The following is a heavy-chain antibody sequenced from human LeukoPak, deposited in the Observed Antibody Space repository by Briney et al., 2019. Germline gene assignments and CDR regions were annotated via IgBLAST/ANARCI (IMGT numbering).Heavy chain of an antibody. CDR1: GFTFSTYG. CDR2: NSGGSS. D-gene: IGHD6-19*01. J-gene: IGHJ4*02. Sequence: PGGSLRLSCAASGFTFSTYGVYWVRQAPGKGLEWVSSNSGGSSYYADSVKGRFTISRDNSKNTLYLQMNSPRAEDTAVYYCAKDLGSSGWYIDYWGQGTLVTVSS. V-gene: IGHV3-23*01. CDR3: AKDLGSSGWYIDY.